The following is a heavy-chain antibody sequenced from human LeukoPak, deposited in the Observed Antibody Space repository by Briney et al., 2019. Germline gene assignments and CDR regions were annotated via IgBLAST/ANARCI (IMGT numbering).Heavy chain of an antibody. CDR2: ISYDGSNK. CDR1: GFTFSSYA. V-gene: IGHV3-30-3*01. J-gene: IGHJ4*02. Sequence: PGGSLRLSCAASGFTFSSYAMHWVRQAPGKGLEWVAVISYDGSNKYYADSVKGRFTISRDNSKNTLYLQMNSLRAEDTAVYYCASGGRTYHYDSSGYTFDYWGQGTLVTVSS. CDR3: ASGGRTYHYDSSGYTFDY. D-gene: IGHD3-22*01.